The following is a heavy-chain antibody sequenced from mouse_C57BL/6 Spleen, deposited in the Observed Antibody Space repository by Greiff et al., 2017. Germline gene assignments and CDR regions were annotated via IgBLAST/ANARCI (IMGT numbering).Heavy chain of an antibody. CDR2: ILPGSGST. D-gene: IGHD2-4*01. CDR1: GYTFTGYW. V-gene: IGHV1-9*01. Sequence: QVQLKQSGAELMKPGASVKLSCKATGYTFTGYWIEWVKQRPGHGLEWIGEILPGSGSTNYNEKFKGKATFTADTSSNTAYMQLSSLTTEDSAIYYCARKEIYYDYDGFAYWGQGTLVTVSA. J-gene: IGHJ3*01. CDR3: ARKEIYYDYDGFAY.